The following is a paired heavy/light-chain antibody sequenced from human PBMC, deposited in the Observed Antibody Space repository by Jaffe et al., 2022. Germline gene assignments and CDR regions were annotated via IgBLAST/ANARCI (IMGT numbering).Light chain of an antibody. V-gene: IGKV1-9*01. CDR2: TTS. Sequence: DIQLTQSPSFLSASVGDRVTITCRASQGVNSFLAWYQQKPGKAPKLLIYTTSTLQSGVPSRFSGSGSGTEFTLTITSLQPEDFATYYCQHLYGYPLTFGGGTKVEIK. CDR1: QGVNSF. CDR3: QHLYGYPLT. J-gene: IGKJ4*01.
Heavy chain of an antibody. CDR2: TRNKANRYTT. D-gene: IGHD2-2*01. CDR3: ASSSRASWRDFDY. J-gene: IGHJ4*02. V-gene: IGHV3-72*01. Sequence: EVQLVESGGGLVQPGGSLRLSCEVSGFTLSDHYMDWVRQAPGKGLEWVGRTRNKANRYTTEYAASVKGRFTVSRDESKNSLFLQMSSLQTEDTAVYYCASSSRASWRDFDYWGQGTLVTVSS. CDR1: GFTLSDHY.